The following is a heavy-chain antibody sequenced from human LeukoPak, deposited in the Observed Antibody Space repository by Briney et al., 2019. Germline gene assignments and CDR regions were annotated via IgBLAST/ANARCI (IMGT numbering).Heavy chain of an antibody. CDR3: ATALGYCSSTSCEGAYYYYYGMDV. CDR2: ISSSGSTI. Sequence: GGALRLSCAASGFTFSDYYMSWIRQAPGKGLEWVSYISSSGSTIYYAGSVKGRFTISRDNAKNSLYLQMNSLRAEDTAVYYCATALGYCSSTSCEGAYYYYYGMDVWGQGTTVTVSS. CDR1: GFTFSDYY. D-gene: IGHD2-2*01. J-gene: IGHJ6*02. V-gene: IGHV3-11*01.